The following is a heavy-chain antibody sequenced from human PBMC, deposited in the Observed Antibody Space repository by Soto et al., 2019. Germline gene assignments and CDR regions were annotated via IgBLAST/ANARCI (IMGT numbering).Heavy chain of an antibody. Sequence: GGSLRLSCAASGFTFSDYYMSWIRQAPGKGLEWVSYISSSGSTIYYADSVKGRFTISRDNAKNSLYLQMNSLRAEDTAVYYCARVGPSDIVVVPAAMELDYWGQGTLVTVSS. V-gene: IGHV3-11*01. J-gene: IGHJ4*02. CDR1: GFTFSDYY. D-gene: IGHD2-2*01. CDR2: ISSSGSTI. CDR3: ARVGPSDIVVVPAAMELDY.